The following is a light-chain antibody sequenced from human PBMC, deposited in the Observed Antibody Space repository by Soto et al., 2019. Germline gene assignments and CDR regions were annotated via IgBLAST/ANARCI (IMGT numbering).Light chain of an antibody. CDR2: GAS. CDR1: QPISND. Sequence: MVLAQAPATLSVKPRNRVTEXNRASQPISNDLAWYQQKPGQAPRLLISGASTRVTGIPARFSGSGSGTEFTLTISSLQSEDFAVYYCQQYNNWRPITFGQGTHWRL. J-gene: IGKJ5*01. CDR3: QQYNNWRPIT. V-gene: IGKV3-15*01.